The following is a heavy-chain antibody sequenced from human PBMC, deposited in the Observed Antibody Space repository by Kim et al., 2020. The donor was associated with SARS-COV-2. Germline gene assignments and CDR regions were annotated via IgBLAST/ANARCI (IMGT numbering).Heavy chain of an antibody. J-gene: IGHJ4*02. CDR3: AREVTVVTLFDY. V-gene: IGHV1-2*02. Sequence: NYAQKFQGRVTMTRDTSISTAYMELRRLRSDDTAVYYCAREVTVVTLFDYWGQGTLVTVSS. D-gene: IGHD2-15*01.